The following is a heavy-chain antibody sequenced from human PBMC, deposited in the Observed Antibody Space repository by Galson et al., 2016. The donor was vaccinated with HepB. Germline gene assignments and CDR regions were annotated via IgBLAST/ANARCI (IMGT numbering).Heavy chain of an antibody. CDR2: ISYSGST. CDR1: GGSISSTDFY. CDR3: ARRSITTMHV. D-gene: IGHD3-22*01. J-gene: IGHJ6*02. V-gene: IGHV4-39*01. Sequence: SETLSLTCTVSGGSISSTDFYWGWIRQPPGKGLEWIGTISYSGSTYYNPSLKSRVTISADTSKNQLSLRMSSVTAADTAVYYCARRSITTMHVWGQGTTVTVSS.